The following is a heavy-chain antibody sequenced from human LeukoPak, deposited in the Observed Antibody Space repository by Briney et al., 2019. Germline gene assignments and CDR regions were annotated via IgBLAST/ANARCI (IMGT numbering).Heavy chain of an antibody. D-gene: IGHD3-10*02. J-gene: IGHJ6*04. CDR1: GFTFSSYE. CDR3: AELGITMIGGV. CDR2: ISSSGSTI. V-gene: IGHV3-48*03. Sequence: PGGSLRLSCAASGFTFSSYEMNWVRQAPGKGLEWVSYISSSGSTIYYADSVKGRFTISRDNAKNSLYLEMNSLRAEDTAVYYCAELGITMIGGVWGKGTTVTISS.